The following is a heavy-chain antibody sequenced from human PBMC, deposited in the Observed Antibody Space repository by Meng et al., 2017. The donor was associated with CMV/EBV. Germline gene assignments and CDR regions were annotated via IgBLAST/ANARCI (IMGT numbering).Heavy chain of an antibody. Sequence: ASVKVSCKASGYTFTSYGISWVRQAPGQGLEWMGWISAYNGNTNYAQKLQGRVTMTTDTSTSTAYMELRSLRSDDTAVYYCARDGVGYYDFWSGYPLGGYYYGMDVWGQGTTVNRLL. J-gene: IGHJ6*02. CDR1: GYTFTSYG. CDR2: ISAYNGNT. D-gene: IGHD3-3*01. V-gene: IGHV1-18*01. CDR3: ARDGVGYYDFWSGYPLGGYYYGMDV.